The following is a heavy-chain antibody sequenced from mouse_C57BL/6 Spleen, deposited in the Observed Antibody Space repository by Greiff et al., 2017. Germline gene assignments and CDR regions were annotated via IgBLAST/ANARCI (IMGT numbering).Heavy chain of an antibody. D-gene: IGHD3-3*01. V-gene: IGHV2-4*01. CDR2: IWSGGST. Sequence: VQRVESGPGLVQPSQSLSITCTVSGFSLTSYGVHWVRQPPGKGLEWLGVIWSGGSTDYNAAFISRLSISKDNSKSQVFFKMNSLQADDTAIYYCAKNRDVYYYAMDYWGQGTSVTVSS. J-gene: IGHJ4*01. CDR1: GFSLTSYG. CDR3: AKNRDVYYYAMDY.